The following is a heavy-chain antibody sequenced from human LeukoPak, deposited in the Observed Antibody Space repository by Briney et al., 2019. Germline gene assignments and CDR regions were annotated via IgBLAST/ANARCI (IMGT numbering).Heavy chain of an antibody. D-gene: IGHD3-3*01. CDR2: ISSSSSTI. CDR1: GFTFSSYS. CDR3: AKIRFLEWLLTPRDYGMDV. J-gene: IGHJ6*02. V-gene: IGHV3-48*02. Sequence: GGSLRLSCAASGFTFSSYSMNWVRQAPGKGLEWVSYISSSSSTIYYADSVKGRFTISRDNAKNSLYLQMSSLRDEDTAVYYCAKIRFLEWLLTPRDYGMDVWGQGTTVTVSS.